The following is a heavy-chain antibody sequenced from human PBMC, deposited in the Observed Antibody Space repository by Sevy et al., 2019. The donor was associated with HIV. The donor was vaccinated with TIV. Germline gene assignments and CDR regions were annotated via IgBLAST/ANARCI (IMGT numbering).Heavy chain of an antibody. V-gene: IGHV3-30-3*01. CDR2: ISYDGSNE. CDR3: ALERLSSNVAEYFQN. CDR1: GFTFSSFF. D-gene: IGHD1-1*01. Sequence: GGSLRLSCAASGFTFSSFFMHWVRQAPGKGLEWVATISYDGSNEHYEDSVKGRFTISRDNSKNALYLQMNSLRAEDTAVYYCALERLSSNVAEYFQNWGQGTLVTVSS. J-gene: IGHJ1*01.